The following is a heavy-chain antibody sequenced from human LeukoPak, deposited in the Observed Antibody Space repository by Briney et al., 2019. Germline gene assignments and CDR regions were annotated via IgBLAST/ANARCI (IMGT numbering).Heavy chain of an antibody. J-gene: IGHJ3*02. D-gene: IGHD4-17*01. Sequence: ASVTVSFKASGYTFTGYYMHWVRQAPGQGLEWMGWINPNSGGTNYAQKFQGRVTMTRDTSISTAYMELSRLRSDDTAVYYCARHYGEPDAFDIWGQGTMVTVSS. CDR1: GYTFTGYY. CDR2: INPNSGGT. V-gene: IGHV1-2*02. CDR3: ARHYGEPDAFDI.